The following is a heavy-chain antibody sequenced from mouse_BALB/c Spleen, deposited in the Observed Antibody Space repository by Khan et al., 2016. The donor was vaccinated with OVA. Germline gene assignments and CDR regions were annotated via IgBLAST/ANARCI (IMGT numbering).Heavy chain of an antibody. V-gene: IGHV1-4*01. CDR3: VSDWAYDRNDGWFAY. Sequence: QVQLQQSGAELVRPGASVKLSCKTSGYTFTSYTIHWIKLRPGQGLEWIGYINRNIGYTNYQQKFKDKATLTADKSSTTVFIQLSSLTSDDSAIYNCVSDWAYDRNDGWFAYWGQGTLVTVSA. CDR1: GYTFTSYT. D-gene: IGHD2-14*01. CDR2: INRNIGYT. J-gene: IGHJ3*01.